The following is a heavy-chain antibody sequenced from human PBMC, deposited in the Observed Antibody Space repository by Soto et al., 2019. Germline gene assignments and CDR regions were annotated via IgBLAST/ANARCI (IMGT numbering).Heavy chain of an antibody. CDR1: GDSVSSNSAA. V-gene: IGHV6-1*01. CDR3: ARDKEEVYSSSQWFDP. J-gene: IGHJ5*02. Sequence: PSQTLSLTCAISGDSVSSNSAAWNWIRQSPSRGLEWLGRTYYRSKWYNDYAVSVKSRITINPDTSKNQFSLQLNSVTPEDTAVYYCARDKEEVYSSSQWFDPWGQGTLVTVSS. CDR2: TYYRSKWYN. D-gene: IGHD6-6*01.